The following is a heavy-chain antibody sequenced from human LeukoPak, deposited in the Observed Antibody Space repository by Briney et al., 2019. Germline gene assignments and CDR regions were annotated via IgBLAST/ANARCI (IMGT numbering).Heavy chain of an antibody. CDR2: IRYDGSNK. CDR3: AKDGRLLDYYVSGSRDSFDI. D-gene: IGHD3-10*01. V-gene: IGHV3-30*02. CDR1: GFTFSTYG. J-gene: IGHJ3*02. Sequence: GGSLRLSCAASGFTFSTYGMHRVRQAPGKGLQWVTFIRYDGSNKYYADSVKGRFTISRDNSKNTLYLQMNSLRAEDTAVYYCAKDGRLLDYYVSGSRDSFDIWGQGTMVTVSS.